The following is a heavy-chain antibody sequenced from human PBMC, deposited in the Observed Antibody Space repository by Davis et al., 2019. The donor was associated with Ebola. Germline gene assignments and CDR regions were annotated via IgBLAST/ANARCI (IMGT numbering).Heavy chain of an antibody. CDR1: GGSISSYY. CDR3: ARDRIVLVSAALYYYYGMDV. D-gene: IGHD2-2*01. J-gene: IGHJ6*04. Sequence: SETLSLTCTVSGGSISSYYWSWIRQPPGKGLEWIGYIYYSGSTNYNPSLKSRVTISVDTSKNQFSLKLSSVTAADTAVYYCARDRIVLVSAALYYYYGMDVWGKGTTVTVSS. CDR2: IYYSGST. V-gene: IGHV4-59*01.